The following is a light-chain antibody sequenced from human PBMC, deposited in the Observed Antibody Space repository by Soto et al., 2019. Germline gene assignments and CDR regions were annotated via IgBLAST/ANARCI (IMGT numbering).Light chain of an antibody. J-gene: IGKJ4*01. CDR2: AAS. CDR1: QGISSY. V-gene: IGKV1-9*01. CDR3: QHLITYPLT. Sequence: DIQLTQSPSFLSASVGDRVTITCRASQGISSYLAWYQQKPRKAPKLLIYAASTLHSGVPSRFSGGGSGTEFAVTISSQQPEDFATYYCQHLITYPLTFGGGTEVEIK.